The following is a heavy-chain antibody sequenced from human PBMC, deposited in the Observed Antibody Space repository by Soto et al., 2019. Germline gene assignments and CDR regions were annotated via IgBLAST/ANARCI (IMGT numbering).Heavy chain of an antibody. V-gene: IGHV3-49*03. J-gene: IGHJ6*04. CDR1: GFTFGDYT. CDR2: IRSKAYGGTT. Sequence: GGSLRLSCTASGFTFGDYTMAWFRQAPGGGLEWVSFIRSKAYGGTTEYAASVKGRFTISRDDSKSIAYLQMNRLQSEDTAVYYCARDVASYDYGDFYGMDVWGKGTKATVSS. CDR3: ARDVASYDYGDFYGMDV. D-gene: IGHD4-17*01.